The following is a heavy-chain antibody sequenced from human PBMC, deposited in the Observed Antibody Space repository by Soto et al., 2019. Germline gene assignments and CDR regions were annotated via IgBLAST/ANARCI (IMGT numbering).Heavy chain of an antibody. CDR1: GFTFSNAW. V-gene: IGHV3-15*07. Sequence: GGSLRLSCAASGFTFSNAWMNWVRQAPGKGLEWVGRIKSKTDGGTTDYAAPVKGRFTISRDDSKNTLYLQMNSLKTEDTAVYYCTTGDYDSSGYYLDYWGQGTLVTVSS. J-gene: IGHJ4*02. CDR3: TTGDYDSSGYYLDY. D-gene: IGHD3-22*01. CDR2: IKSKTDGGTT.